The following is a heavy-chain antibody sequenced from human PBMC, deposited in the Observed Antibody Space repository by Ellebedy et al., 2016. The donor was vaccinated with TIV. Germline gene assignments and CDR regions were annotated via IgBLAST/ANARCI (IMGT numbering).Heavy chain of an antibody. CDR1: GFTFSIAG. CDR2: IVNSGRET. Sequence: GGSLRLXXAASGFTFSIAGMTWVRQAPGKGLEWVATIVNSGRETYYADPLKGRFTISRDNAMNSLYLQMDSLTVEDTAVYYCTRDGSGWSRDYWGQGTLVTVSS. V-gene: IGHV3-21*06. CDR3: TRDGSGWSRDY. J-gene: IGHJ4*02. D-gene: IGHD6-19*01.